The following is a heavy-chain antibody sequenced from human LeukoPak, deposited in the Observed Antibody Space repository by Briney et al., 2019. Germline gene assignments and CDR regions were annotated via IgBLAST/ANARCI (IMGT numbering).Heavy chain of an antibody. CDR2: ISWNSGSI. CDR3: AKVGSGWTNYYYYYYMDV. J-gene: IGHJ6*03. CDR1: GFTFDDYA. Sequence: GRSLRLSCAASGFTFDDYAMHWVRQAPGKGLEWVSGISWNSGSIGYADSMKGRFTISRDNAKNSLYLQMNSLRAEDTALYYCAKVGSGWTNYYYYYYMDVWGKGTTVTVSS. D-gene: IGHD6-19*01. V-gene: IGHV3-9*01.